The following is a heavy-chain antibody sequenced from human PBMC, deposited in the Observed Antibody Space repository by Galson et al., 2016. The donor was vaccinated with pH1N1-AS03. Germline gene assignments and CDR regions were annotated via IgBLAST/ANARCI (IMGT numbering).Heavy chain of an antibody. V-gene: IGHV3-23*01. D-gene: IGHD3/OR15-3a*01. Sequence: LRLSCAASGFTFNIYAMNWVRQAPGKGLEGVSGIGGTDSSTWYAESVKGRFTVSRDNSKNTVYLQLNSLRAEDTAIYYCARGTGSPHWFDPWGQGTFVTVSA. CDR1: GFTFNIYA. CDR2: IGGTDSST. J-gene: IGHJ5*02. CDR3: ARGTGSPHWFDP.